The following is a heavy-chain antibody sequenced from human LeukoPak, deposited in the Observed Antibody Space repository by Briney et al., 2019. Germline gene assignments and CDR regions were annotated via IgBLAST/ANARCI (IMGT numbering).Heavy chain of an antibody. CDR2: INHSGST. J-gene: IGHJ4*02. CDR1: GGSFSGYY. CDR3: ARAAEATFDY. V-gene: IGHV4-34*01. Sequence: PSETLSLTCAVYGGSFSGYYWSWIRQPPGKGLEWIGEINHSGSTNYNPSLKSRVTISVDTSKNQFSLKLSSVTAADTAVYYCARAAEATFDYWGQGTLVTVSS.